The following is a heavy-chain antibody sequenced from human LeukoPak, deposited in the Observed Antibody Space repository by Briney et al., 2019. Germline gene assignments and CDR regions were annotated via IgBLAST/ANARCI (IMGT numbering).Heavy chain of an antibody. CDR1: GFTFSSYE. J-gene: IGHJ5*02. V-gene: IGHV3-48*03. D-gene: IGHD6-19*01. CDR2: ISSSGSTI. Sequence: GGSLRLSCAASGFTFSSYEMNWVRQAPGKGLEWVSYISSSGSTIYYADSVKGRFTISRDNAKNSLYLQMNSLRPDDTAVYYCVRDVGYTSGWYGNWFDPWGQGTLVTVSS. CDR3: VRDVGYTSGWYGNWFDP.